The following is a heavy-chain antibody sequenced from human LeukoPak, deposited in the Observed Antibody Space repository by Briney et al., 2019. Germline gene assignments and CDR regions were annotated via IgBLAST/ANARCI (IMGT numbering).Heavy chain of an antibody. Sequence: SGGSLRLSCAASGFTVSSNYMSWVRQAPGKGLEWVSVIYSSGSTYYADSVKGRFTISRDNSKNTLYLQMNSLRAEDTAVYYCARWGSGSYFSYYYGMDVWGQGTTVTVSS. J-gene: IGHJ6*02. V-gene: IGHV3-66*01. CDR1: GFTVSSNY. D-gene: IGHD3-10*01. CDR3: ARWGSGSYFSYYYGMDV. CDR2: IYSSGST.